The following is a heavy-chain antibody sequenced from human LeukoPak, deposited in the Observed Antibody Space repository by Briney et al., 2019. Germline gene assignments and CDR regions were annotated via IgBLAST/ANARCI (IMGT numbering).Heavy chain of an antibody. CDR2: IRYDGSNK. CDR3: AKVGPDAFDI. V-gene: IGHV3-30*02. D-gene: IGHD3-10*01. Sequence: PGGSLRLSCEASGFTVSHYNMNWVRQAPGKGLEWVAFIRYDGSNKYYADSVKGRFTISRDNSKNTLYLQMNSLRAEDTAVYYCAKVGPDAFDIWGQGTMVTVSS. J-gene: IGHJ3*02. CDR1: GFTVSHYN.